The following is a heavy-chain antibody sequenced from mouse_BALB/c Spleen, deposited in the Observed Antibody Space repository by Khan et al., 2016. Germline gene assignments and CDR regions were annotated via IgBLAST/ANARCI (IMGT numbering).Heavy chain of an antibody. CDR1: GYSFTNYW. J-gene: IGHJ3*01. CDR3: AIDSSGFWFTF. V-gene: IGHV1-59*01. CDR2: IDPSDSET. D-gene: IGHD3-2*01. Sequence: VQLQESGPQLVRPGASVKISCKASGYSFTNYWVHWVKQRPGQGLEWIGLIDPSDSETRLNQKFNDKATLTADTSSSTAYMRLNSPTSEDSAVYYCAIDSSGFWFTFWGQGTLVTVSA.